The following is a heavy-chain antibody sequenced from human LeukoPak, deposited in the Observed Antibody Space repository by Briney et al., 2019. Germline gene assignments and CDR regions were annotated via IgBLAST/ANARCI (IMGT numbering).Heavy chain of an antibody. D-gene: IGHD3-10*01. Sequence: ASVTVSSKASAYTCTTYDINWVRQATGQGLEWMGWMNPNSGNTGYAQKFQGRVTMTRNTSMSTAYMELNSLRSEDTAVYYCARANYYGSGKKDLDYWGQGTLVTVSS. CDR1: AYTCTTYD. CDR3: ARANYYGSGKKDLDY. J-gene: IGHJ4*02. CDR2: MNPNSGNT. V-gene: IGHV1-8*01.